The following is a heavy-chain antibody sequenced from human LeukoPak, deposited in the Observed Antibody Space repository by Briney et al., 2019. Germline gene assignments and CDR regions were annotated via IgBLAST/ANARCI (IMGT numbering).Heavy chain of an antibody. CDR1: GFTFSSYG. D-gene: IGHD3-22*01. Sequence: GGSLRLSCAASGFTFSSYGMHWVRQAPGKGLEWVAVISYDGSNKYYADSVKGRFTISRDNSKNTLYLQMNSLRAEDTAVYYCARAAHYYYDSSGGYGMDVWGQGTTVTVSS. J-gene: IGHJ6*02. CDR2: ISYDGSNK. CDR3: ARAAHYYYDSSGGYGMDV. V-gene: IGHV3-30*03.